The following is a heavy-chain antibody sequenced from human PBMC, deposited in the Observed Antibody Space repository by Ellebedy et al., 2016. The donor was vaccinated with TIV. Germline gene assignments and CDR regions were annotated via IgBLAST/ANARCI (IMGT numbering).Heavy chain of an antibody. Sequence: SLKISCAASGFTFKYFAMNWVRQAPGKGLEWVSGINWNSDTINYAEFVKGRFTISRDNAKNSLYLQMNSLRPYDTALYYCVKDGVATGTTGDDFFDYWGQGTLVTVSS. V-gene: IGHV3-9*01. CDR2: INWNSDTI. CDR3: VKDGVATGTTGDDFFDY. J-gene: IGHJ4*02. D-gene: IGHD1-7*01. CDR1: GFTFKYFA.